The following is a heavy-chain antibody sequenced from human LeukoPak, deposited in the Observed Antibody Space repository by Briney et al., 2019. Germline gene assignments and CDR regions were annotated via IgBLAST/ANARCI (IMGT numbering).Heavy chain of an antibody. CDR2: VSGYNGNT. D-gene: IGHD2-21*01. V-gene: IGHV1-18*04. J-gene: IGHJ5*02. CDR1: GYTFTSYH. CDR3: ARGDWFDP. Sequence: ASVKVSCKVSGYTFTSYHMHWVRQAPGHGLEWMGWVSGYNGNTNYAQKFEGRVAMTTDTSSSTAYMELRSLKSDDTAIYYCARGDWFDPWGQGTLVTVSS.